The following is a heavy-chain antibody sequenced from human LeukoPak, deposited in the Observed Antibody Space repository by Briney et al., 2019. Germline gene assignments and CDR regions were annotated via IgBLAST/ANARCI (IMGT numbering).Heavy chain of an antibody. CDR1: GFTFSSYG. CDR2: IRYDGSNK. CDR3: AKDRTYSAYAALDY. V-gene: IGHV3-30*02. Sequence: GGSLRLSCAASGFTFSSYGMHWVRQAPGKGLEWVAFIRYDGSNKYYADSVKVRCTISRDNSKNTLYLQMNSLRTEDTALYHCAKDRTYSAYAALDYWGQGTLVTVSS. J-gene: IGHJ4*02. D-gene: IGHD5-12*01.